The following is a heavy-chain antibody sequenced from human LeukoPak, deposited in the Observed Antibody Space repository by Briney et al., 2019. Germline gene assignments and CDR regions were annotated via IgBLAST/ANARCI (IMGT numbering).Heavy chain of an antibody. D-gene: IGHD5-18*01. Sequence: VSVKVSCKASGYTFTGYYMHWVRQAPGQGLEWMGWINPNSGGTNYAQKFQGWVTMTRDTSISTAYMELSRLRSDDTAVYYCARAPRGYSYGFDYWGQGTLVTVSS. J-gene: IGHJ4*02. CDR1: GYTFTGYY. CDR3: ARAPRGYSYGFDY. V-gene: IGHV1-2*04. CDR2: INPNSGGT.